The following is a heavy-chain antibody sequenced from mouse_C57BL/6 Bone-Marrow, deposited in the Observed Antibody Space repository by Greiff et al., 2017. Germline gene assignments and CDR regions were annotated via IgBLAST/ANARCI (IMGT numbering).Heavy chain of an antibody. J-gene: IGHJ1*03. CDR2: INPNNGGT. CDR3: ARYGGVAYWYFDV. V-gene: IGHV1-26*01. CDR1: GYTFTDYY. Sequence: EVQLQQSGPELVKPGASVKISCKASGYTFTDYYMNWVKQSHGKSLEWIGDINPNNGGTSYNQKFKGKATLTVDKSSSTAYMELRSLTSEDSAVYDCARYGGVAYWYFDVWGTGTTVTVSS. D-gene: IGHD1-1*02.